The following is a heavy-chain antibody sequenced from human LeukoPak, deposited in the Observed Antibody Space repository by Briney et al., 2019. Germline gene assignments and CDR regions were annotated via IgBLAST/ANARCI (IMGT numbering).Heavy chain of an antibody. Sequence: PSETLSLTCAVSGYSISRGYYSGWIRQPPGKGLEWIGTIYQSGTTYYNPSLKSRVTISVDTSKNQFSLKLSSVTAADTAVYYCARQVGYYKAFDIWGQGTMVTVSS. CDR2: IYQSGTT. V-gene: IGHV4-38-2*01. J-gene: IGHJ3*02. CDR3: ARQVGYYKAFDI. D-gene: IGHD3-9*01. CDR1: GYSISRGYY.